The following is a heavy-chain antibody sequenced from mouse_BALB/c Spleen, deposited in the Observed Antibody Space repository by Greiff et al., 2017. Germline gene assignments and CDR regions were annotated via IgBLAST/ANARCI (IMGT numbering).Heavy chain of an antibody. Sequence: EVKLVESGPELVKPGASVKMSCKASGYTFTSYVMHWVKQKPGQGLEWIGYINPYNDGTKYNEKFKGKATLTSDKSSSTAYMELSSLTSEDSAVYYCARGGNYYFDYWGQGTTLTVSS. CDR2: INPYNDGT. D-gene: IGHD2-1*01. CDR3: ARGGNYYFDY. J-gene: IGHJ2*01. CDR1: GYTFTSYV. V-gene: IGHV1-14*01.